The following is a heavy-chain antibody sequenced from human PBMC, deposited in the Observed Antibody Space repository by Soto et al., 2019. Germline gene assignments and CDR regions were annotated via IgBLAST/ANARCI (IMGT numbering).Heavy chain of an antibody. Sequence: QVQLVQSGAEVKKPGASVKVSCKASGYTFTSYGISWVRQAPGQGLECMGWISAYNGNTNYAQKLQGRVTMTTDTSTSTAYMELRSLRSDDTAVYYCARPITIFGVVPVGMDVWGQGTTVTVSS. CDR3: ARPITIFGVVPVGMDV. CDR2: ISAYNGNT. CDR1: GYTFTSYG. V-gene: IGHV1-18*01. J-gene: IGHJ6*02. D-gene: IGHD3-3*01.